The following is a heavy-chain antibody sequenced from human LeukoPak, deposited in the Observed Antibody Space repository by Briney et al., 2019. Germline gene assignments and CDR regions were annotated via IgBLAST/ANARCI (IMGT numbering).Heavy chain of an antibody. Sequence: GGSLRLSCAASGFTFSSYGMHWVRQAPGKGLEWVAFIRYDGSNKYYADSVKGRFTISRDNSKNTLYLQMNSLRAEDTAVYYCAKDVSFYYDFWSGYSSHFDYWGQGTLVTVSS. CDR2: IRYDGSNK. V-gene: IGHV3-30*02. D-gene: IGHD3-3*01. J-gene: IGHJ4*02. CDR3: AKDVSFYYDFWSGYSSHFDY. CDR1: GFTFSSYG.